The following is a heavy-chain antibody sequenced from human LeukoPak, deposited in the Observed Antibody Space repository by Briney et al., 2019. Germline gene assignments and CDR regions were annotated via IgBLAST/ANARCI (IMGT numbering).Heavy chain of an antibody. J-gene: IGHJ4*02. V-gene: IGHV3-48*04. CDR2: ISSSSTI. CDR1: GFTFSSYS. D-gene: IGHD3-22*01. CDR3: ARDWAYDL. Sequence: GGSLRLSCAASGFTFSSYSMNWVRQAPGKGLEWVSYISSSSTIYYADSVRGRFTISRDNAKNSLYLQMNSLRAEDTAVYYCARDWAYDLWGQGTLVTVSS.